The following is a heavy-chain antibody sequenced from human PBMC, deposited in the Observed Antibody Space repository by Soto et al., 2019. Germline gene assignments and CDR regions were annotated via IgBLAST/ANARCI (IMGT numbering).Heavy chain of an antibody. Sequence: ASVKVSCKASGYTFTSYGISWVRQAPGQRLEWMGWISAYNGNTKSAQKLQGRVTMTTDTSTSTAYMELRSLRSEDTAVYYSARGDYVFWSGYSRHSPADYWGQGTLVTVSS. CDR2: ISAYNGNT. D-gene: IGHD3-3*01. CDR1: GYTFTSYG. CDR3: ARGDYVFWSGYSRHSPADY. V-gene: IGHV1-18*01. J-gene: IGHJ4*02.